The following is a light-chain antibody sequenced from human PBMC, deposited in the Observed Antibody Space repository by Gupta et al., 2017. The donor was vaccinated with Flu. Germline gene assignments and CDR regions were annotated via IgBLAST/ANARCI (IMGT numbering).Light chain of an antibody. CDR2: WAS. CDR3: QQCYTTPYT. CDR1: QRVLHTPDNKNY. Sequence: DIVMTQSPDSLAVSLGERATINCKSSQRVLHTPDNKNYLAWYQQKPGQPPKLLISWASTRESGVPDRFSGSVSGTDFTLTISSLQAGDVAVYYCQQCYTTPYTFGQGTKLEIK. J-gene: IGKJ2*01. V-gene: IGKV4-1*01.